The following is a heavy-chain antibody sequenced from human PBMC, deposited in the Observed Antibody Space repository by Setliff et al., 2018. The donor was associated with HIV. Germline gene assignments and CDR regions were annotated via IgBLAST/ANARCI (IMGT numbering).Heavy chain of an antibody. CDR3: VKGITGFYSGSYNIGGMDV. CDR1: GFMFEDYA. D-gene: IGHD1-26*01. V-gene: IGHV3-43*01. CDR2: ISWDGGST. Sequence: LRLSCAASGFMFEDYAMHWVRQAPGKGLEWVSLISWDGGSTYYADSVKGRFTVSRDNSKNSLYLQMNSLRTEDTALYYCVKGITGFYSGSYNIGGMDVWGKGT. J-gene: IGHJ6*03.